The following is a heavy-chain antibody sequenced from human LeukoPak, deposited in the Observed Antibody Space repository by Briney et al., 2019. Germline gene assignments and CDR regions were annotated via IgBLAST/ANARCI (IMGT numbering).Heavy chain of an antibody. CDR3: ARVATVYGSPFDY. CDR2: IYYGGST. D-gene: IGHD5/OR15-5a*01. Sequence: SETLSLTCTVSGGSISSGGYYWSWIRQHPGKGLEWIGYIYYGGSTYYNPSLKSRVTISVDTSKNQFSLKLSSATAADTAVYYCARVATVYGSPFDYWGQGTLVTVSS. CDR1: GGSISSGGYY. J-gene: IGHJ4*02. V-gene: IGHV4-31*03.